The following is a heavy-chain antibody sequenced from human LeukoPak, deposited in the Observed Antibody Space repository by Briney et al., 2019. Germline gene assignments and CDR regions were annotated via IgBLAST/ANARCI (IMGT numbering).Heavy chain of an antibody. Sequence: TLSLTCSVSRYSISSGYYWAWIRQPPGKALEWLALIYWDDDKRYSPSLKSRLTITKDTSKNQVVLTMTNMDPVDTATYYCAHIQTMTAEGAFDIWGQGTMVTVSS. CDR2: IYWDDDK. CDR3: AHIQTMTAEGAFDI. CDR1: RYSISSGYY. V-gene: IGHV2-5*02. J-gene: IGHJ3*02.